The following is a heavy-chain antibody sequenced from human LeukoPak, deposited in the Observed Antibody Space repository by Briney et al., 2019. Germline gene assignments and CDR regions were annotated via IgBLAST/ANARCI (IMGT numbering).Heavy chain of an antibody. CDR1: GYTFTGHY. J-gene: IGHJ4*02. V-gene: IGHV1-2*02. Sequence: SVKASSKASGYTFTGHYMHWVRHVHRHGREWMGWIIPIIGGTNYAKKFQGRVTMTRDTSISTAYMELSRLRSDDTAVYYCARDQSYGYPRDYWGQGTLVTVSS. D-gene: IGHD5-18*01. CDR3: ARDQSYGYPRDY. CDR2: IIPIIGGT.